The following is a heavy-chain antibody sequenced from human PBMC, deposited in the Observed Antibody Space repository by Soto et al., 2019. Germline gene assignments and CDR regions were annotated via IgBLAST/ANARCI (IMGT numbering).Heavy chain of an antibody. Sequence: QVQLVESGGGVVQPGRSLRLSCAASGFNFSSYVMHWVRKAPGTGLEWVAVIWYDGGNKYYADSVKGRFTISRDNSKNTLYLQMNSLRAEDTAVYYCARDGQWLPRDGLRSSDYFDYWGQGTLVTVSS. J-gene: IGHJ4*02. V-gene: IGHV3-33*01. CDR2: IWYDGGNK. D-gene: IGHD6-19*01. CDR3: ARDGQWLPRDGLRSSDYFDY. CDR1: GFNFSSYV.